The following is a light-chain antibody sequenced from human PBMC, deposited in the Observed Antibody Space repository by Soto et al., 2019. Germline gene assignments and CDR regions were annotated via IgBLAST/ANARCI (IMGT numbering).Light chain of an antibody. CDR2: ENN. CDR3: GTWDSSLSVGV. Sequence: QAVLTQPPSVSAAPGQKVTISCSGSSSNIGDNYVSWYQQLPGTAPKLLIYENNKRPSGIPDRFSGSKSGTSATLGITGLQTGDEDDYYCGTWDSSLSVGVFGGGTQLTVL. CDR1: SSNIGDNY. J-gene: IGLJ3*02. V-gene: IGLV1-51*02.